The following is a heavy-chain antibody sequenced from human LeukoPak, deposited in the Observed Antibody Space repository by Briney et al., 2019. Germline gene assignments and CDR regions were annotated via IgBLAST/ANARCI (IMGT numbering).Heavy chain of an antibody. V-gene: IGHV3-23*01. D-gene: IGHD3-10*01. CDR2: ISGSGGST. CDR3: AKDITWSLDAFDI. Sequence: GGSLRLSCTASGFTFGDYAMSWVRQAPGKGLEWVSAISGSGGSTYYADSVKGRFTISRDNSKNTLYLQMNSLRAEDTAVYYCAKDITWSLDAFDIWGQGTMVTVSS. J-gene: IGHJ3*02. CDR1: GFTFGDYA.